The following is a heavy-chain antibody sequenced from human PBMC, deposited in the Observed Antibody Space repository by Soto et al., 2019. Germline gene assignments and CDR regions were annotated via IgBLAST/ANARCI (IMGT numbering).Heavy chain of an antibody. CDR2: ISGSGGST. D-gene: IGHD3-22*01. J-gene: IGHJ3*02. CDR1: GFTFSSYA. V-gene: IGHV3-23*01. CDR3: AKAGRRITMIVVVPDAFDI. Sequence: XGSLRLSCAAAGFTFSSYAMSWVRQAPGKGLEWVSAISGSGGSTYYADSVKGRFTISRDNSKNTLYLQMNSLRAEDTAVYYCAKAGRRITMIVVVPDAFDIWGQGSMVTVSS.